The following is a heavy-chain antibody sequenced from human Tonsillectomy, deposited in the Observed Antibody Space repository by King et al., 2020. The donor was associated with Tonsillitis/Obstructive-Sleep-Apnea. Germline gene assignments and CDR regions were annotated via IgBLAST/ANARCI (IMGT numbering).Heavy chain of an antibody. CDR1: GGSFSGTY. D-gene: IGHD1/OR15-1a*01. V-gene: IGHV4-34*01. CDR2: INHGGST. CDR3: ARGEAGTHINYDYYYMDV. J-gene: IGHJ6*03. Sequence: QVQLQQWGAGLLKPSETLSLTCAVYGGSFSGTYWSWIRQPPGKGLEWIGEINHGGSTNYNPSLKSRVTISVDTSKNQFSLKVSSVTAADTAVYYCARGEAGTHINYDYYYMDVWGKGTTVTVSS.